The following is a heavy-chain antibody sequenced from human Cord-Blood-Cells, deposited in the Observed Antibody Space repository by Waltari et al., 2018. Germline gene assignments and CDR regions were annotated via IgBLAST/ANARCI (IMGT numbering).Heavy chain of an antibody. D-gene: IGHD6-6*01. J-gene: IGHJ4*02. V-gene: IGHV1-2*02. CDR1: GYTFTGYY. CDR3: ARYSSSVYFDN. Sequence: QVQLVQSGAEVKKPGASVKVACKASGYTFTGYYMYRVRQAPEQGLEWRGGINPNGGGTNDAQNYKVRGTMNRYTSISVAYRELSRLSSDDTAVYYCARYSSSVYFDNWGQGTLVTVSS. CDR2: INPNGGGT.